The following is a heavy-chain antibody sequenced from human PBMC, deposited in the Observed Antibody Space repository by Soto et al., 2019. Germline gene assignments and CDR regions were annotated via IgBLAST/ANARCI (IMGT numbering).Heavy chain of an antibody. D-gene: IGHD2-15*01. CDR1: GITFSSYA. Sequence: EVQLLDSGGGLVQPGGSLRLSCAASGITFSSYAMNWVRQAPGKGLEWVSGISGGGGSTYYADSVQGRFTISRDNSKNTVYLKMNSLRAEDTATYYCAKGGGNTCCSRIDYWGQGALVTVSS. CDR3: AKGGGNTCCSRIDY. V-gene: IGHV3-23*01. J-gene: IGHJ4*02. CDR2: ISGGGGST.